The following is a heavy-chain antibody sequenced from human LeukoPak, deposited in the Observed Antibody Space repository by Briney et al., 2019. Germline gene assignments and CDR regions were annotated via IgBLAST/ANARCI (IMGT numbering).Heavy chain of an antibody. J-gene: IGHJ4*02. D-gene: IGHD4-23*01. CDR2: IYPGDSDT. CDR3: ARPRAGGTGLSSFDY. CDR1: GYSFTNYW. V-gene: IGHV5-51*01. Sequence: GESLKISCKISGYSFTNYWIGWVRQMPGKGLEWMGIIYPGDSDTRYSPSFQGQVTISADKSISTAYLQWSSLTASDTAIYYCARPRAGGTGLSSFDYWGQGTLVTVSS.